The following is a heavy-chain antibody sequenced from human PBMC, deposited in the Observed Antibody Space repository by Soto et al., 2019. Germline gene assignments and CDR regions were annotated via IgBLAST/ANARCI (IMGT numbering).Heavy chain of an antibody. CDR3: ARDLGSEQWFFDN. CDR1: GASVSGDGSY. J-gene: IGHJ4*02. V-gene: IGHV4-31*03. Sequence: GHGLVKPSQTLSLTCLVSGASVSGDGSYCSWIRQHPGKGLEFIGYIHNSGSTYSNPSLENRVAMSIDTSKNQFSLRLSSVTAADSAVYFCARDLGSEQWFFDNWGQGILVTVSS. D-gene: IGHD6-19*01. CDR2: IHNSGST.